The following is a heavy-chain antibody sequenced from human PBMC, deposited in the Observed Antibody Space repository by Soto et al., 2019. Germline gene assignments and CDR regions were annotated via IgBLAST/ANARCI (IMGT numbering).Heavy chain of an antibody. Sequence: GASVKVSCKASGFTFTSSAVQWVRQARGQRLEWIGWIVVGSGNTNYAQKFQGRVTITRDMSTSTAYMELSSLRSEDTAVYYCAAFRFRYCSGGSCYDYYYYYGMDVWSQGTTVTVSS. CDR3: AAFRFRYCSGGSCYDYYYYYGMDV. V-gene: IGHV1-58*01. J-gene: IGHJ6*02. CDR1: GFTFTSSA. CDR2: IVVGSGNT. D-gene: IGHD2-15*01.